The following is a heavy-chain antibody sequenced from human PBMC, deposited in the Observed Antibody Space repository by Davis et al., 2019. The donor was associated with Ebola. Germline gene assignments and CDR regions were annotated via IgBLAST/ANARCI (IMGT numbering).Heavy chain of an antibody. CDR1: GYSFTSYW. Sequence: GESLKISCKGSGYSFTSYWIGWVRQMPGKGLEWMGIIYPGDSDTRYSPSFEGQVTISVDRSISTAYLQWSSLKASDTAMYYCAKGYYYDSSGYYYRADYWGQGTLVTVSS. D-gene: IGHD3-22*01. CDR3: AKGYYYDSSGYYYRADY. CDR2: IYPGDSDT. J-gene: IGHJ4*02. V-gene: IGHV5-51*01.